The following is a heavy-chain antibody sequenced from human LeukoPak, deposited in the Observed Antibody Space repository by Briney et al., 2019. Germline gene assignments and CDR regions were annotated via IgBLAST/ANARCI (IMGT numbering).Heavy chain of an antibody. CDR1: GFTFSSYW. CDR2: INSDGSST. CDR3: AKDNGYSSGPRYFDY. V-gene: IGHV3-74*01. J-gene: IGHJ4*02. Sequence: GGSLRLSCAASGFTFSSYWMHWVRQAPGKGLVWVSRINSDGSSTNYADSVKGRFTISRDNSKNTLYLQMNSLRAEDTAVYYCAKDNGYSSGPRYFDYWGQGTLVTVSS. D-gene: IGHD6-19*01.